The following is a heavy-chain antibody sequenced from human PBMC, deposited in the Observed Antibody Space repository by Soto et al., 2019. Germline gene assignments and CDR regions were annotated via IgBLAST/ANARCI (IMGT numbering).Heavy chain of an antibody. Sequence: EVQLLESGGGLVQPGGSLRLSCAASGFTFSNNAMTWVRQAPEKGLEWVSFLSANSGTTYFADSVKGRFTISRDNSKSTLYLQMNSLRAEDTAVYYCAKASSISWGVFDFWGQGTLITVSS. V-gene: IGHV3-23*01. D-gene: IGHD6-13*01. J-gene: IGHJ4*02. CDR3: AKASSISWGVFDF. CDR1: GFTFSNNA. CDR2: LSANSGTT.